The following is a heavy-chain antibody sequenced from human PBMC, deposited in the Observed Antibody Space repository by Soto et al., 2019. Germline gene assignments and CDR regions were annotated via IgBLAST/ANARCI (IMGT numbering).Heavy chain of an antibody. Sequence: GGSLRLSCAASGFTFSSYWMSWVCQAPGKGLEWVANIKQDGSEKYYVDSAKGQFTISRDNAKNSLYLQMNSLRAEDTAVYYRARDRHKTPSYYDFWSGYYDYYYYYGMDVWGQGTTVTVSS. CDR3: ARDRHKTPSYYDFWSGYYDYYYYYGMDV. CDR1: GFTFSSYW. J-gene: IGHJ6*02. CDR2: IKQDGSEK. V-gene: IGHV3-7*05. D-gene: IGHD3-3*01.